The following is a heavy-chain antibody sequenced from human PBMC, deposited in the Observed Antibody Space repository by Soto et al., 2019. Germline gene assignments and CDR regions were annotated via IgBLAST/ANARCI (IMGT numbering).Heavy chain of an antibody. Sequence: LSLTCTVSGGSISSGGYYWSWIRQHPGKGLEWIGYIYYSGSTYYNASLKSRVTISVDTSKNQFSLKLSSVTAADTAVYYCAREALRLFYGMDVWGQGTTVTVSS. J-gene: IGHJ6*02. D-gene: IGHD2-21*01. V-gene: IGHV4-31*03. CDR1: GGSISSGGYY. CDR2: IYYSGST. CDR3: AREALRLFYGMDV.